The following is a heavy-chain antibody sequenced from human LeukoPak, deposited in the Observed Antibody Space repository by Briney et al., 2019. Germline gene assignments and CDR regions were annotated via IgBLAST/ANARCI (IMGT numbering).Heavy chain of an antibody. V-gene: IGHV3-9*03. Sequence: PGGSLRLSCAASGFTFDDYAMHWVRQAPGKGLEWVSGISWNSGSIGYADSVKGRFTISRDNAKNSLYLQMNSLRAEDMALYYCAKGSSWAVGEACDYWGQGTLVTVSS. J-gene: IGHJ4*02. CDR1: GFTFDDYA. CDR3: AKGSSWAVGEACDY. D-gene: IGHD1-26*01. CDR2: ISWNSGSI.